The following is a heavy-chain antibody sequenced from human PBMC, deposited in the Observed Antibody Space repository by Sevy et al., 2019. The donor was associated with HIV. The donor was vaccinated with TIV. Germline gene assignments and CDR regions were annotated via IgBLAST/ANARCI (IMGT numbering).Heavy chain of an antibody. D-gene: IGHD3-16*02. J-gene: IGHJ3*02. CDR1: GFTFSSYA. V-gene: IGHV3-23*01. CDR2: ISGSGGST. Sequence: GSLRLSCAASGFTFSSYAMSWVRQAPGKGLEWVSAISGSGGSTYYADSVKGRFTISRDNSKKTLYLQMNSLRAEDTAVYYCAKDKGGYDYIWGSYRFAFDIWGQGTMVTVSS. CDR3: AKDKGGYDYIWGSYRFAFDI.